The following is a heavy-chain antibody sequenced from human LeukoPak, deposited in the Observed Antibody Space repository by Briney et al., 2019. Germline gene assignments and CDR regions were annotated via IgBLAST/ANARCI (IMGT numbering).Heavy chain of an antibody. CDR2: IDTTSITT. CDR1: GFSFSSYT. J-gene: IGHJ1*01. Sequence: GGSLRLSCAASGFSFSSYTMNWVRQAPGKGLEWISYIDTTSITTNYADSVRGRFTISRDNAKNSLYLQMDSLRAEDTALYYCARGLVVVAQYFQHWGQGTLVTVSS. D-gene: IGHD2-15*01. CDR3: ARGLVVVAQYFQH. V-gene: IGHV3-48*01.